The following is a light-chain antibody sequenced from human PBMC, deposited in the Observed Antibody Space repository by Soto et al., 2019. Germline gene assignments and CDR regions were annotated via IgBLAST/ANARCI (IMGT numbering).Light chain of an antibody. CDR2: AAS. J-gene: IGKJ1*01. CDR1: QGITSW. CDR3: QQATSFPRT. V-gene: IGKV1-12*01. Sequence: DIQMTQSPSFVSASVGDRVTISCRASQGITSWLAWYQQKPGKAPKLLIYAASTLQGGAPSRFSGSGSGTEFTLTISSLQPEDFATYYCQQATSFPRTFGQGTKVDI.